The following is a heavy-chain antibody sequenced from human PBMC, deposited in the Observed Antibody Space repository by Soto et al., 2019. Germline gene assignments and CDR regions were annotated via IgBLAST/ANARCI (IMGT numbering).Heavy chain of an antibody. CDR3: ARDNDRLQLGGNYYYVLDV. CDR1: GGTFSSSA. V-gene: IGHV1-69*12. D-gene: IGHD4-4*01. Sequence: QVQLVQSGAEMKEAGSSVKVSCKTSGGTFSSSAISWLRQAPGQGLEWMGGIIPLFRTPDYAQKFQGRVTIAADESTRTAYMELSSLRSEDTAVYYCARDNDRLQLGGNYYYVLDVWGQGTTITVSS. CDR2: IIPLFRTP. J-gene: IGHJ6*02.